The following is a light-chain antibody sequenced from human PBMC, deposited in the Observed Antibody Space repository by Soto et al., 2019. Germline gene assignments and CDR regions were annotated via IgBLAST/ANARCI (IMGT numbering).Light chain of an antibody. J-gene: IGKJ1*01. V-gene: IGKV3-20*01. CDR3: QQYGSSPT. CDR1: QSVSSSY. CDR2: GAS. Sequence: EIGLTQSPGTLSLSPGERATLSCRASQSVSSSYLAWYQQKPGQAPRLLIYGASSRATGIPDRFSGSGSGTHFTLTISRLEPEDFAVYYCQQYGSSPTFGQGTKVEIK.